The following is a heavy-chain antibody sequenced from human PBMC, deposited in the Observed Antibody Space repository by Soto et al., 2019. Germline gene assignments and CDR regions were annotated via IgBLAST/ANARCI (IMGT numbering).Heavy chain of an antibody. Sequence: PGGSLRLSCAASGFTFSNAWMNWVRQAPGKGLEWVGRIKSKTDGGTTDYAAPVKGRFTISRDDSKNTLYLQMNSLKTEDTAVYYCTTDHPRSYYDFWSGYRGYGMDVWGQGTTVTVS. CDR3: TTDHPRSYYDFWSGYRGYGMDV. CDR1: GFTFSNAW. J-gene: IGHJ6*02. D-gene: IGHD3-3*01. V-gene: IGHV3-15*07. CDR2: IKSKTDGGTT.